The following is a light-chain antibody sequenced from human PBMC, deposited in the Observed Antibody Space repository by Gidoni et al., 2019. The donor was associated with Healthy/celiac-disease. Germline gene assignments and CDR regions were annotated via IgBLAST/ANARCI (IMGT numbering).Light chain of an antibody. J-gene: IGKJ2*01. CDR3: QQYGSSLYT. CDR1: QSVSSSY. CDR2: GAS. Sequence: ELVLTQSPGTLSLSPGETATLSGRASQSVSSSYLAWYQLKPGQAPRLLIYGASSRATGIPDRFSGSGSGTDFTLTISRLEPEDFAVYYCQQYGSSLYTLGQGTKLEIK. V-gene: IGKV3-20*01.